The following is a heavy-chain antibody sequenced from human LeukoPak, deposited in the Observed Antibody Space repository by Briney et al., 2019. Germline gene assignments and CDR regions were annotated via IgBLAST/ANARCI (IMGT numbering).Heavy chain of an antibody. V-gene: IGHV3-30*18. CDR3: AKGGRDGYNCVY. J-gene: IGHJ4*02. Sequence: GGSLRLSCAASGFTFSSYGMRWDRQAPGKGLEWGAVISYDGSNKYYADSVKGRFTISRDNSKNTLYLQMNSLRAEDTAVYYCAKGGRDGYNCVYWGQGTLVTVSS. CDR2: ISYDGSNK. CDR1: GFTFSSYG. D-gene: IGHD5-24*01.